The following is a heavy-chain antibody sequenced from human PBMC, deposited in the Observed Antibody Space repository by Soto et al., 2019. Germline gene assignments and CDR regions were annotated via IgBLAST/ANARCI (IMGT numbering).Heavy chain of an antibody. V-gene: IGHV4-31*03. D-gene: IGHD3-22*01. CDR3: ARPTYYYDSSGPPAY. Sequence: SETLSLTCPVSGGSLISGGYYWSWIRQPPGKGLEWIGYIYYSGDTSYNPSLKSRVTISIDTSKNSLYLQMNSLRAEDTAVYYCARPTYYYDSSGPPAYWGQGTLVTVSS. J-gene: IGHJ4*02. CDR1: GGSLISGGYY. CDR2: IYYSGDT.